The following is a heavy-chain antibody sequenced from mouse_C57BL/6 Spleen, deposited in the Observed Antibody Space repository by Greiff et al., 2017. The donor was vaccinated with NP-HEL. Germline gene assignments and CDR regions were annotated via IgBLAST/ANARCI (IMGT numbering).Heavy chain of an antibody. CDR2: IYPRSGNT. Sequence: QVQLQQSGAELARPGASVKLSCKASGYTFTSYGISWVKQRTGQGLEWIGEIYPRSGNTYYNEKFKGKATLTADKSSSTAYMELRSLTSEDSAVYFCARWDTTVVATRYFDVWGTGTTVTVSS. CDR1: GYTFTSYG. D-gene: IGHD1-1*01. CDR3: ARWDTTVVATRYFDV. J-gene: IGHJ1*03. V-gene: IGHV1-81*01.